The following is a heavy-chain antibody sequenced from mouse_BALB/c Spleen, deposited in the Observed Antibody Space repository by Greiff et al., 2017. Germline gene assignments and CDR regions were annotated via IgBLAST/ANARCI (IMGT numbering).Heavy chain of an antibody. Sequence: VQLKESGPGLVKPSQSLSLTCTVTGYSITSDYAWNWIRQFPGNKLEWMGYISYSGSTSYNPSLKSRISITRDTSKNQFFLQLNSVTTEDTATYYCARSLPYWEDAMDYWGQGTSVTVSS. CDR2: ISYSGST. J-gene: IGHJ4*01. V-gene: IGHV3-2*02. CDR1: GYSITSDYA. CDR3: ARSLPYWEDAMDY. D-gene: IGHD4-1*01.